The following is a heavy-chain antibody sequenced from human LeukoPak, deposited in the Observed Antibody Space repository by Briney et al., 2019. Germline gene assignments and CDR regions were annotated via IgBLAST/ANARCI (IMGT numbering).Heavy chain of an antibody. CDR3: ARGATNCSGGSCYSDKYYFDY. CDR2: IKQDGSEK. J-gene: IGHJ4*02. CDR1: GFTVSSNY. Sequence: GGSLRLSCAASGFTVSSNYMSWVRQAPGKGLEWVANIKQDGSEKYYVDSVKGRFTISRDNAKNSLYLQMNSLRAEDTAVYYCARGATNCSGGSCYSDKYYFDYWGQGTLVTVSS. V-gene: IGHV3-7*01. D-gene: IGHD2-15*01.